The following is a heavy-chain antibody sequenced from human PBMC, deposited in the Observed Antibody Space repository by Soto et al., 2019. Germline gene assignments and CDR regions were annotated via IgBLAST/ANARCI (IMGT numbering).Heavy chain of an antibody. CDR2: INANGGTT. D-gene: IGHD4-17*01. Sequence: QVQLVQSGAEVKKPGASVKVSCKASGYSFTTSYMQWVRQAPGQGLEWMGIINANGGTTNYAQKFQGRVTMTSDTSTSTVYMELSSLRSDDTAVYFCARGLYGDVIDPWSQGTLVTVSS. J-gene: IGHJ5*01. V-gene: IGHV1-46*03. CDR1: GYSFTTSY. CDR3: ARGLYGDVIDP.